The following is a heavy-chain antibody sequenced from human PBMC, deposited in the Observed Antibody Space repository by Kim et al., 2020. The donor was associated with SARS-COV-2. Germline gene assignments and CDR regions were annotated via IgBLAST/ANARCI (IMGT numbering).Heavy chain of an antibody. J-gene: IGHJ4*02. Sequence: YAESVTGRFTNSSDNSKNTLYLQMNSLRAEDTAVYYCAKGGQDSGSLDYWGQGTLVTVSS. D-gene: IGHD5-12*01. V-gene: IGHV3-33*06. CDR3: AKGGQDSGSLDY.